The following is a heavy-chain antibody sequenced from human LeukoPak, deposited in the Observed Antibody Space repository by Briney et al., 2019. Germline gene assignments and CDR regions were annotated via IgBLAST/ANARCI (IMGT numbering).Heavy chain of an antibody. J-gene: IGHJ4*02. D-gene: IGHD5-18*01. CDR2: ISSSGSTI. CDR3: AREVDTAMAGTWGY. CDR1: GFTFSSYW. Sequence: GGSLRLSCAASGFTFSSYWMHWVRQAPGKGLEWVSYISSSGSTIYYADSVKGRFTISRDNAKNSLYLQMNSLRAEDTAVYYCAREVDTAMAGTWGYWGQGTLVTVSS. V-gene: IGHV3-48*04.